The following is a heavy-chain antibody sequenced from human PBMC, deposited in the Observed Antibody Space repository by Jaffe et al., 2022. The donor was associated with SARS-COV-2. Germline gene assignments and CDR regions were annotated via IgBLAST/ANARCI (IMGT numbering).Heavy chain of an antibody. CDR2: ISSSSSYI. Sequence: EVQLVESGGGLVKPGGSLRLSCAASGFTFSSYSMNWVRQAPGKGLEWVSSISSSSSYIYYADSVKGRFTISRDNAKNSLYLQMNSLRAEDTAVYYCARGSNQPLTGWFDPWGQGTLVTVSS. D-gene: IGHD2-15*01. CDR3: ARGSNQPLTGWFDP. J-gene: IGHJ5*02. CDR1: GFTFSSYS. V-gene: IGHV3-21*01.